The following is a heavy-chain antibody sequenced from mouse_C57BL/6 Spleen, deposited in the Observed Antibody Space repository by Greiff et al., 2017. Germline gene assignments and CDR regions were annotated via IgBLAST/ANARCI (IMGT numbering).Heavy chain of an antibody. CDR3: SRREHFDV. CDR2: IHTNCGST. Sequence: QVQLQQSGAGLVQPGASLKLSCTASGFTFSTSWMHWVWQSPGQGLEWIGMIHTNCGSTNYNETFKSKGTLTVDKSSSTAYMQLSSLTSQDSAVYYCSRREHFDVWGTGTKV. CDR1: GFTFSTSW. V-gene: IGHV1-64*01. J-gene: IGHJ1*03.